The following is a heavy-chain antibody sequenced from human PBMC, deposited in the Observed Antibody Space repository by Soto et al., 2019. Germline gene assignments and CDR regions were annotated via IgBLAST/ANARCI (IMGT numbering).Heavy chain of an antibody. D-gene: IGHD3-10*02. CDR2: IYYSGST. J-gene: IGHJ2*01. CDR1: GGSISSYY. V-gene: IGHV4-59*08. CDR3: ARHGYYVPYWYFDL. Sequence: QVQLQESGPGLVKPSETLSLTCTVSGGSISSYYWSWIRQPPGKGLEWIGYIYYSGSTNYNPSLTSRVPISVDTSKNQFSLKLSSVTAADTAVYYCARHGYYVPYWYFDLWGRGTLVTVSS.